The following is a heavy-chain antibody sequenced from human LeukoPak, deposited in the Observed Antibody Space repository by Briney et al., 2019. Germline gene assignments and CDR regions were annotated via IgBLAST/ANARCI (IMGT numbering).Heavy chain of an antibody. V-gene: IGHV4-34*01. CDR3: ARRSGSGYFYYYYYMDV. CDR1: GGSFSGYY. D-gene: IGHD3-10*01. Sequence: PSETLFLTCAVYGGSFSGYYWSWIRQPPGKGLEWIGEINHSGSTNYNPSLKSRVTISVDTSKNQFSLKLSSVTAADTAVYYCARRSGSGYFYYYYYMDVWGKGTTVTISS. CDR2: INHSGST. J-gene: IGHJ6*03.